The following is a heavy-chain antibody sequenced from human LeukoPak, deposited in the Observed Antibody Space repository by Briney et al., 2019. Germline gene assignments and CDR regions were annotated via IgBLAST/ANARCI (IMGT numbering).Heavy chain of an antibody. CDR2: ISGSGGST. CDR3: AKTGQYQLPHYFDY. Sequence: PSGGSLRLSCAASGFTFSSYAMSWVRQAPGKGLEWVSAISGSGGSTYYADSVKGRFTISRDNSKNTLYLQMNSLRAEDTAVYYCAKTGQYQLPHYFDYWGQGTLVTVSS. CDR1: GFTFSSYA. D-gene: IGHD2-2*01. V-gene: IGHV3-23*01. J-gene: IGHJ4*02.